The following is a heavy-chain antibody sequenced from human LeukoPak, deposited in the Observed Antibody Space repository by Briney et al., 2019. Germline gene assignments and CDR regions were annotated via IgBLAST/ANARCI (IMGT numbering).Heavy chain of an antibody. CDR1: GGSFSGYY. CDR2: INHSGST. Sequence: SETLSLTCAVYGGSFSGYYWSWIRQPPGKGLEWIGEINHSGSTNYNPSLKSRVTISVDKSKNQFSLKLNSVTAADTAVYYCARKDYGSGSFSRSFDSWGQGTLVTVSS. D-gene: IGHD3-10*01. J-gene: IGHJ4*02. V-gene: IGHV4-34*01. CDR3: ARKDYGSGSFSRSFDS.